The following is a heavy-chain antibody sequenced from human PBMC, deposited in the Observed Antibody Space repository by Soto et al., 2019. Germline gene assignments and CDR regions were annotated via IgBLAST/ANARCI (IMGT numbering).Heavy chain of an antibody. V-gene: IGHV3-64D*06. CDR2: ISSDGGTT. J-gene: IGHJ4*02. CDR1: GFTFSVYA. Sequence: GGSLRLSCSASGFTFSVYAMHWVRQAPGKGLEYVSAISSDGGTTYYTDSVKGRFTISRDNSKNTLNLQMSSLRADDTAVYYCVNEPIIGALGYWGQGTLVTVSS. D-gene: IGHD1-26*01. CDR3: VNEPIIGALGY.